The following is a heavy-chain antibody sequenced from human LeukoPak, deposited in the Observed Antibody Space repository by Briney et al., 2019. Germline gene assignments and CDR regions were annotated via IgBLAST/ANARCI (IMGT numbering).Heavy chain of an antibody. CDR1: GYFFTGYY. CDR3: ARRYYYFWSGYFKYYYYMDV. CDR2: IDPNSGNK. J-gene: IGHJ6*03. V-gene: IGHV1-8*02. D-gene: IGHD3-3*01. Sequence: ASVKVSCKAAGYFFTGYYLHWVRQATEQGLEWMGWIDPNSGNKGYAQKLEGRVTMTRNTSICTAYMELSSLRCEDTAVYYGARRYYYFWSGYFKYYYYMDVWGKGTTVAVSS.